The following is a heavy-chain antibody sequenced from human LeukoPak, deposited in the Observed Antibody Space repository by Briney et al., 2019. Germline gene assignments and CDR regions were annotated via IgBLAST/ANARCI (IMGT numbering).Heavy chain of an antibody. Sequence: GGSLRLSCAASGFTFSSYAMSWVRQAPGKGPEWVSAISGSGGSTYYADSVKGRFTVSRDNSKNTLYLQMNSLRAEDTAVYYCAKTRHCSGGSCYPDYWGQGTLVTVSS. CDR3: AKTRHCSGGSCYPDY. CDR2: ISGSGGST. J-gene: IGHJ4*02. CDR1: GFTFSSYA. D-gene: IGHD2-15*01. V-gene: IGHV3-23*01.